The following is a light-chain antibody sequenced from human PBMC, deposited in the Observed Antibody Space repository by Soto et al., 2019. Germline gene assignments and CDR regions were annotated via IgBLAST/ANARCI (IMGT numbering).Light chain of an antibody. Sequence: QSALTQPASVSGSPGQSITISCTGTSSDVGSYNLVSWYQQHPGKAPKLMIYEGSKRPSGVSNRFSGSKTGNTTSLTISGLQAEDGADYYCCSYAGSSTFWVFGGGTKPTVL. V-gene: IGLV2-23*03. CDR2: EGS. CDR1: SSDVGSYNL. J-gene: IGLJ3*02. CDR3: CSYAGSSTFWV.